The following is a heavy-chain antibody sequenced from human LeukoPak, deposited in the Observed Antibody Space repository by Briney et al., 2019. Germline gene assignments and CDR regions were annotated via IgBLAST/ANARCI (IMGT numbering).Heavy chain of an antibody. D-gene: IGHD2-21*01. CDR3: AKAPVTSCRGAYCYPFDS. V-gene: IGHV3-23*01. CDR1: GFTFSSYG. Sequence: GGSLRLSCAASGFTFSSYGMSWVRQTPGKGLEWVAATSSSDAGTYHADSVRGRFTISRDNSKNTLYLQMNSLRAEDAAVYFCAKAPVTSCRGAYCYPFDSWGQGTLVTVSS. CDR2: TSSSDAGT. J-gene: IGHJ4*02.